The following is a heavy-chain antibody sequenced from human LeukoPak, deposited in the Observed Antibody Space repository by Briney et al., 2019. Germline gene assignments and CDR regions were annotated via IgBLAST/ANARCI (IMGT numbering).Heavy chain of an antibody. V-gene: IGHV4-31*03. Sequence: PSETLSLTCTVSGGSISSGGYYWSWIRQHPGKGLEWIGYIYYSGSTYYNPSLKSRVTISVDTSKNQFSLRLSSVTAADTAVYYCARDPYDYGDYDAFDIWGQGTMVTVTS. CDR3: ARDPYDYGDYDAFDI. CDR1: GGSISSGGYY. J-gene: IGHJ3*02. CDR2: IYYSGST. D-gene: IGHD4-17*01.